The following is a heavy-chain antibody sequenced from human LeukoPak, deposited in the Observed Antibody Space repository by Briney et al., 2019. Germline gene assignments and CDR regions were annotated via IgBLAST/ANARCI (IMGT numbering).Heavy chain of an antibody. J-gene: IGHJ6*02. Sequence: ASVKVSCKVSGYTLTELSMHWVRQAPGKGLEWMGGFDPEDGETIYAQKFQGRVTMTEDTSTDTAYMELSSLRSEDTAVYYCATGRVVVPAPPRYYYGMDVWGQGTTVTVSS. D-gene: IGHD2-2*01. CDR2: FDPEDGET. V-gene: IGHV1-24*01. CDR1: GYTLTELS. CDR3: ATGRVVVPAPPRYYYGMDV.